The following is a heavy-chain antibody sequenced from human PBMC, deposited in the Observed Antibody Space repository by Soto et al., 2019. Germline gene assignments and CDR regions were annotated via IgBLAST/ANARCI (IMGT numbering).Heavy chain of an antibody. J-gene: IGHJ5*02. D-gene: IGHD4-17*01. CDR3: ARVRTVTTEWWFDP. Sequence: PSETLSLTCTVSGGSISSGDYYWSWIRQPPGKGLEWIGYIYYSGSTYYNPSLKSRVTISVDTSKNQFSLKLSSVTAADTAVYYCARVRTVTTEWWFDPWGQGTLVTVSS. CDR2: IYYSGST. V-gene: IGHV4-30-4*01. CDR1: GGSISSGDYY.